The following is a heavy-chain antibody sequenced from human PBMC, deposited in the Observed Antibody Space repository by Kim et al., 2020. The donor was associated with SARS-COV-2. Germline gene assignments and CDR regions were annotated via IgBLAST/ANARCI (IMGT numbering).Heavy chain of an antibody. Sequence: SETLSLTCTVSGGSISSYYWSWIRQPPGKGLEWIGYIYYSGSTNYNPSLKSRVTISVDTSKNQFSLKLSSVTAADTAVYYCARVPYCSSTSCYEGDYYGMDVWGQGTTVTVSS. CDR3: ARVPYCSSTSCYEGDYYGMDV. D-gene: IGHD2-2*01. CDR2: IYYSGST. CDR1: GGSISSYY. V-gene: IGHV4-59*13. J-gene: IGHJ6*02.